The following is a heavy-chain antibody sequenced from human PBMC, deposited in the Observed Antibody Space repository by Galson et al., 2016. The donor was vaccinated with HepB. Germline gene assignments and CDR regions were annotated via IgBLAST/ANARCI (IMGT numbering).Heavy chain of an antibody. CDR2: ISDSGGST. V-gene: IGHV3-23*01. CDR3: ARGWQRFDP. J-gene: IGHJ5*02. Sequence: SLRLSCAASGFTFNNFAMTCVRQAPGKGLEWVSGISDSGGSTYYADSVKGRFTISRDNSKSTLYLQMNNLRVDDTAVYHCARGWQRFDPWGQGTQVTVSS. CDR1: GFTFNNFA. D-gene: IGHD3-10*01.